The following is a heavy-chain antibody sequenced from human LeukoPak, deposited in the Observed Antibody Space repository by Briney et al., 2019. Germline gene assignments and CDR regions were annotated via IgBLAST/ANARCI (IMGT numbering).Heavy chain of an antibody. CDR2: IYYSGST. V-gene: IGHV4-39*01. J-gene: IGHJ5*02. CDR3: ASLLWFGELSPVNWFDR. Sequence: SETLSLTCTVSGGSISSSSYYSGWIRQPPGKGLEWIGSIYYSGSTYYNPSLKSRVTLSVDTSTNQFSLKLSSVTAADTAVYYCASLLWFGELSPVNWFDRWGQGTLVTVSS. CDR1: GGSISSSSYY. D-gene: IGHD3-10*01.